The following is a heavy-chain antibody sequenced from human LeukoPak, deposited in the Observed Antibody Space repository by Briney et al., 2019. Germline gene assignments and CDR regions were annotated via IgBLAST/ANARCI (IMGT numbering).Heavy chain of an antibody. Sequence: GGSLRLSCAASGFTFSSYAMSWVRQGPGKGLEWVSTISGSGGSTYNADSVKGRFTISRDNAKNSLYLQMNSLRAEDTALYYCAKDRAAGSGSFDYWGQGTLVTVSS. J-gene: IGHJ4*02. CDR1: GFTFSSYA. CDR2: ISGSGGST. CDR3: AKDRAAGSGSFDY. V-gene: IGHV3-23*01. D-gene: IGHD6-13*01.